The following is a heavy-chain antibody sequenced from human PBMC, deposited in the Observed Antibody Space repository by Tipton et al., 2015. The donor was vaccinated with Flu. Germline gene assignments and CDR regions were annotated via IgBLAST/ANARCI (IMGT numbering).Heavy chain of an antibody. V-gene: IGHV4-38-2*01. CDR2: IYHSGTT. D-gene: IGHD3-10*01. CDR1: DYSISSGYY. J-gene: IGHJ5*02. Sequence: LRLSCAVSDYSISSGYYWGWIRQPPGKGLEWIGSIYHSGTTYYNPPLKSRVTISVDTSKNQFSLKLSSVTAADTAVYYCASEGHSGASSFFDPWGQGTLVTVSS. CDR3: ASEGHSGASSFFDP.